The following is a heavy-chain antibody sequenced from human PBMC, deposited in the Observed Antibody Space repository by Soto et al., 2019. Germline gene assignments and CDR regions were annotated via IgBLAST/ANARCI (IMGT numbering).Heavy chain of an antibody. D-gene: IGHD3-16*01. CDR3: AREPRGPDYGMDV. V-gene: IGHV3-33*01. J-gene: IGHJ6*02. CDR2: IWHDGSDT. CDR1: GFSFNTYA. Sequence: QVQLVESGGGVVQPGRSLRLSCTASGFSFNTYAMHWVRQAPGKGPEWVAVIWHDGSDTYHADSVRGRFTISRDNSKNTLYLQMNSLRVEDTALYYCAREPRGPDYGMDVWGQGTTVTVSS.